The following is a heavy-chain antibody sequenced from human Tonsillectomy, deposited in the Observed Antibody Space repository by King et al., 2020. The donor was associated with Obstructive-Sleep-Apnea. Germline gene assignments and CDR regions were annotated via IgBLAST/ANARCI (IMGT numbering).Heavy chain of an antibody. V-gene: IGHV4-31*03. J-gene: IGHJ4*02. CDR1: GGSISSGGHY. CDR3: ARGEETYYSDY. CDR2: IYYSGSI. Sequence: QVQLQESGPGLVKPSQTLSLTCTVSGGSISSGGHYWSWIRQHPGKGLEWIGYIYYSGSIYYNPSLKSRVTMSVDTSKNQFPLNLSSVTAADTAVYYCARGEETYYSDYWGQGTLVTVSS.